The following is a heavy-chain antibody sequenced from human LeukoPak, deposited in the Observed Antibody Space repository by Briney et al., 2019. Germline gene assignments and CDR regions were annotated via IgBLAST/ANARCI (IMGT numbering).Heavy chain of an antibody. V-gene: IGHV3-74*01. CDR2: INSDGSST. CDR3: ARDHYYHGSGSYFNFDY. D-gene: IGHD3-10*01. J-gene: IGHJ4*02. Sequence: HSGGSLRLSCAASGFTFSSYWMHWVRQAPGKGLVWVSRINSDGSSTSYADSVKGRFTISRDNAKNTLYLQMNSLRAEDTAVYYCARDHYYHGSGSYFNFDYWGQGTLVTVSS. CDR1: GFTFSSYW.